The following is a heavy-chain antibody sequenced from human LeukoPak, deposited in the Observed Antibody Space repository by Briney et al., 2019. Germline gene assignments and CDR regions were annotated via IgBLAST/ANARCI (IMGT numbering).Heavy chain of an antibody. J-gene: IGHJ4*02. Sequence: GGSLRLSCAASGFTFSSYAMTWVRQAPGKGLEWVSAISNSGGVTFYADSVKGRFTFSRDNSRSTLYLQMNSLRADDTAVYYCAKDRSMAYEFDYWGQGTLVTVSS. CDR3: AKDRSMAYEFDY. D-gene: IGHD2/OR15-2a*01. CDR1: GFTFSSYA. CDR2: ISNSGGVT. V-gene: IGHV3-23*01.